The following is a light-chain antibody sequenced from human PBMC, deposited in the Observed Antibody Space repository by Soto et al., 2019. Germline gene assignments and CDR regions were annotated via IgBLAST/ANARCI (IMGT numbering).Light chain of an antibody. CDR3: QQANSFPVT. Sequence: DIQMTQSPSSVSASVGDRVTITCRASQDISVWLAWYQQKPGKAPKLLIYAASNLQTGVPSRFSGSGSGTDFTLSIHSLQPEDFATYYCQQANSFPVTFGQGTKLEIK. J-gene: IGKJ2*01. V-gene: IGKV1D-12*01. CDR1: QDISVW. CDR2: AAS.